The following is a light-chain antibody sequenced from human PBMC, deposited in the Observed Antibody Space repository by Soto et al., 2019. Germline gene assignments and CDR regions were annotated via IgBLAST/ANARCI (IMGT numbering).Light chain of an antibody. CDR3: QQYNLSPYT. J-gene: IGKJ2*01. CDR1: QPITAW. CDR2: DAS. V-gene: IGKV1-5*01. Sequence: DIQMTQSPSTLSASVGDRVTITCRASQPITAWLAWYQQKPGKAPNLLIYDASDLQSGVPSRFSGSGSGTEFTLTITGLQPDDFANYYCQQYNLSPYTFGQGTKLEIK.